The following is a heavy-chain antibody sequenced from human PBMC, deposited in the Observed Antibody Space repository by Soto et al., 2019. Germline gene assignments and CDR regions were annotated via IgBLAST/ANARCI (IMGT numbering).Heavy chain of an antibody. CDR1: GGSINSYY. V-gene: IGHV4-59*01. D-gene: IGHD2-15*01. CDR3: ERQSCSGGGCYSGPQDWYFSL. J-gene: IGHJ2*01. CDR2: LSYSGNF. Sequence: QVQMQESGPGLVKPSETLSLTCTVSGGSINSYYWSWIRQPPGKGLEWIGSLSYSGNFYYNPSLKSRISISVDTYKNQFSLTLTSVAAADTAVYYCERQSCSGGGCYSGPQDWYFSLWGRGTLVTVSS.